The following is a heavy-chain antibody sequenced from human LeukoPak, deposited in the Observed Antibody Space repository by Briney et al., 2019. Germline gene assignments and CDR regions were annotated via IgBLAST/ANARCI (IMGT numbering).Heavy chain of an antibody. CDR3: AGHGGYCSGGGCYGDAFNI. CDR1: GFIFSGYT. J-gene: IGHJ3*02. V-gene: IGHV3-21*01. CDR2: ISISSSYI. Sequence: GGSLRLSWAASGFIFSGYTMNWVRQAPGKGLEWVSSISISSSYIYYADSVKGRFTISRDNAKKSLYLQMNNLRAEDTAVYYCAGHGGYCSGGGCYGDAFNIWGQGTMVTVSS. D-gene: IGHD2-15*01.